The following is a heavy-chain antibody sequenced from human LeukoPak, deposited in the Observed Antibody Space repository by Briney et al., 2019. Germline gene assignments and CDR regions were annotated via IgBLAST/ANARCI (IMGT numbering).Heavy chain of an antibody. J-gene: IGHJ4*02. CDR2: ITSSSSYM. V-gene: IGHV3-21*01. D-gene: IGHD2-2*02. CDR3: ARGTFCSSASCYTPSYFDY. CDR1: AFTFSNYN. Sequence: GGSLRLSCAASAFTFSNYNMNWVRQAPGKGLEWVSSITSSSSYMYYADSVKGRFTISRDNAKNSLYLQMNSLRAEDTAVYFCARGTFCSSASCYTPSYFDYWSQGTLVTVSS.